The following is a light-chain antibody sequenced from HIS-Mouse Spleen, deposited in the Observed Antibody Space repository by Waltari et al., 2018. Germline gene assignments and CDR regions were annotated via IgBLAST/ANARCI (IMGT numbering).Light chain of an antibody. CDR3: CSYAGSYTYV. CDR2: DVS. CDR1: SSDVRGYNY. J-gene: IGLJ1*01. Sequence: QSALTQPRSVSGSPGQSVPIPCTGTSSDVRGYNYVPWYQQHPGKAPKLIIYDVSKRPSVVPDRFSGSKSGNTASLTISGLQAEDEADYYCCSYAGSYTYVFGTGTKVTVL. V-gene: IGLV2-11*01.